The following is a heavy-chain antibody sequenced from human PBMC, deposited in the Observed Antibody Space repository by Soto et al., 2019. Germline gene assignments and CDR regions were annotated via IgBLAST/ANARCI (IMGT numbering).Heavy chain of an antibody. CDR1: GFTFSSYA. J-gene: IGHJ1*01. V-gene: IGHV3-23*01. CDR3: ARDQAGAGTISRYFQD. CDR2: ISGGGGTT. Sequence: EVQLLESGGGLVQPEGSLRLSCAASGFTFSSYAMSWVRQAPGKGLEWVSGISGGGGTTYYADSVKGRFTISRDNSKNTLYLQVNSLRAEDKALYYCARDQAGAGTISRYFQDWGQGTLVTVSS. D-gene: IGHD6-13*01.